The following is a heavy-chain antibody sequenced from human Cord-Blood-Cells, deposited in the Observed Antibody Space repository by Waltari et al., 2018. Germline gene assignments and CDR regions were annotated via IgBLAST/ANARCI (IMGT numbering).Heavy chain of an antibody. CDR1: GFTFSTYS. CDR3: ARDSSSSWYYYYGMDV. CDR2: ISSSSSYI. Sequence: EVQLVESGGGLVKPGGSLRLSCPASGFTFSTYSMNWVRQAPGKGLEWVSSISSSSSYIYYADSVKGRFTISRDNAKNSLYLQMNSLRAEDTAVYYCARDSSSSWYYYYGMDVWGQGTTVTVSS. J-gene: IGHJ6*02. D-gene: IGHD6-13*01. V-gene: IGHV3-21*01.